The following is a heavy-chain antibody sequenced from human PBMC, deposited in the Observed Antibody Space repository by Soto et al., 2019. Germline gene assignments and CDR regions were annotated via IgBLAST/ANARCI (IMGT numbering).Heavy chain of an antibody. Sequence: PGGSLRLSCAASGFTFSSYAMSWVRQAPGKGLEWVSAISGSGGSTYYADSVKGRFTISRDNSKNTLYLQMNSLRAEDTAVYYCAKGHDSSSWPNNWFDPWGQGTLVTVSS. CDR2: ISGSGGST. CDR1: GFTFSSYA. V-gene: IGHV3-23*01. J-gene: IGHJ5*02. CDR3: AKGHDSSSWPNNWFDP. D-gene: IGHD6-13*01.